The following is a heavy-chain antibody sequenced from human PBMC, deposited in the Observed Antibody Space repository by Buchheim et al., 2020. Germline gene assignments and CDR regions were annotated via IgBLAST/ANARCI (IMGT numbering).Heavy chain of an antibody. V-gene: IGHV3-30*18. Sequence: QVQLVESGGGVVQPGRSLRLSCAASGFTFSSYGMHWVRQAPGKGLEWVAVISYDGSNKYYADSVKGRFTISRDNSKNTLYLQMNSRRAEDTAVYYCAKVGYYYDSSGYSEDYWGQGAL. D-gene: IGHD3-22*01. CDR2: ISYDGSNK. CDR1: GFTFSSYG. J-gene: IGHJ4*02. CDR3: AKVGYYYDSSGYSEDY.